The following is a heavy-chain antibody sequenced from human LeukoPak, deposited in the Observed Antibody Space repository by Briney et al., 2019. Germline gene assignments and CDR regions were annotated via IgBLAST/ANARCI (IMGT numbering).Heavy chain of an antibody. CDR1: RLTFSSYA. D-gene: IGHD1-26*01. CDR3: AKGNNGWDDS. CDR2: ISGNGGYT. Sequence: GGSLRLSCVACRLTFSSYAMSGVRQAPGQGLEWVSSISGNGGYTYHADSVKGRFTISRDNSKNTLYMQMNYLRAEDTAVYYCAKGNNGWDDSWGQGTLVTVSS. V-gene: IGHV3-23*01. J-gene: IGHJ4*02.